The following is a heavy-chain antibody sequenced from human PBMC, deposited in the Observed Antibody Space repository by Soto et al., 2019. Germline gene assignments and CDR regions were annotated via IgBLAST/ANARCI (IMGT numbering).Heavy chain of an antibody. Sequence: GGSLRLSCAASGFTFSRYGMHWVRQAPGKGLEWVTVISYDGSNKYYADSVKGRFTISRDNSKNTLYLQMNSLRAEDTAVYYCARDRVAVAGAYYYYYYGMDVWGQGTTVTVSS. CDR1: GFTFSRYG. CDR3: ARDRVAVAGAYYYYYYGMDV. J-gene: IGHJ6*02. CDR2: ISYDGSNK. D-gene: IGHD6-19*01. V-gene: IGHV3-30*03.